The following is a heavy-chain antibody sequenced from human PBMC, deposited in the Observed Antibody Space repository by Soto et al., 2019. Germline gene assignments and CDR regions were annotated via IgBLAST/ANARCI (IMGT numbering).Heavy chain of an antibody. CDR2: VDPGNSAT. Sequence: GESLKISCQGSGYTFSSYWVGWVRQMSGKGLEWMGFVDPGNSATEYTPPFEGQVTISVDKSIGTAYLQWRSLKASDTAIYYCARRGPGCSYGYGGMDVWGQGTTVTSP. CDR3: ARRGPGCSYGYGGMDV. J-gene: IGHJ6*02. V-gene: IGHV5-51*01. D-gene: IGHD5-18*01. CDR1: GYTFSSYW.